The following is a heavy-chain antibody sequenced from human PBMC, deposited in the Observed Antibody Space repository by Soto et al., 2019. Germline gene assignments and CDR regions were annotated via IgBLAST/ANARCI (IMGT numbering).Heavy chain of an antibody. CDR2: IYYSGST. Sequence: PSETLCLTCTVSGGSISSSSSYWGWIRQPPGKGLEWIGSIYYSGSTYYNPSLKSRVTISVDTSKNQFSLKLSSVTAADTAVYYCARRLYYDSSGFEGGGMDVWGQGTTVS. CDR3: ARRLYYDSSGFEGGGMDV. D-gene: IGHD3-22*01. V-gene: IGHV4-39*01. CDR1: GGSISSSSSY. J-gene: IGHJ6*02.